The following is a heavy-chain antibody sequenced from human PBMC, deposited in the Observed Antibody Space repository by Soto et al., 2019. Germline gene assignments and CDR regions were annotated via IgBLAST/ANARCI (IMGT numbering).Heavy chain of an antibody. V-gene: IGHV3-48*03. CDR3: ARDTTLRATVRTFDY. CDR1: GFTFSSYE. Sequence: GGSLRLSCAASGFTFSSYEMHWVRQAPGKGLEWVSYISGSGSTIYYADSVKGRFTISRDNAKNSVYLQMNSLRAEDTAVYYCARDTTLRATVRTFDYWGQGTLVTVSS. D-gene: IGHD4-4*01. CDR2: ISGSGSTI. J-gene: IGHJ4*02.